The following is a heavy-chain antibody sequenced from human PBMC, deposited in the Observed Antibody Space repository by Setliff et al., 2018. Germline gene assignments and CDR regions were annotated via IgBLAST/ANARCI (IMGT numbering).Heavy chain of an antibody. D-gene: IGHD6-13*01. CDR1: GASISSYF. J-gene: IGHJ4*02. V-gene: IGHV4-4*08. CDR2: IYPDGTT. CDR3: ARGINSVSWTPKY. Sequence: PSETLSLTCSVSGASISSYFWTWIRRPPGKGLEWIGYIYPDGTTNYNPSLKRRMTISLDMSKNQFPLTLRSVTAADTAMYYCARGINSVSWTPKYWGRGTLVTVSS.